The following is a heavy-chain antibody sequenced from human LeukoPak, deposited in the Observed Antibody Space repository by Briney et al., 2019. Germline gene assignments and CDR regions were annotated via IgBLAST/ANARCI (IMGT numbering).Heavy chain of an antibody. Sequence: GGSLRLSCAASGFSFSGYDMHWVRQAPGKGLEWVAVISYDGSNQYYADSVKGRSTISRDNSKNTLYLQMNSLRAEDTAVYYCAKDRFYCDSSGHNFDYWGQGTLVTVSS. CDR2: ISYDGSNQ. V-gene: IGHV3-30*18. CDR1: GFSFSGYD. J-gene: IGHJ4*02. CDR3: AKDRFYCDSSGHNFDY. D-gene: IGHD3-22*01.